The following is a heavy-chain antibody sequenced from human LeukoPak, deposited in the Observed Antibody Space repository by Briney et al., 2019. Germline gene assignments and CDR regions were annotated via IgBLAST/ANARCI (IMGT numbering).Heavy chain of an antibody. J-gene: IGHJ4*02. CDR1: GFAFSSHA. CDR3: ANEVRPNDY. D-gene: IGHD1-1*01. CDR2: IDISGGST. Sequence: GGSMRLSCGASGFAFSSHAMCWVRQAPGKGLEWVSSIDISGGSTYYADSAEGRFTISRDNSKNTLYLQMNGLRVEDTALYYCANEVRPNDYWGQGTLVTVSS. V-gene: IGHV3-23*01.